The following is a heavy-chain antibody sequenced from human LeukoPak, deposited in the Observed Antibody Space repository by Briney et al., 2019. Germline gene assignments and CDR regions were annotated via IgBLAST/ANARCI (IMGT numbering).Heavy chain of an antibody. V-gene: IGHV4-34*01. CDR1: GGSFSGYY. D-gene: IGHD6-6*01. CDR3: ARELGIAARRGYYYYYYGMDV. J-gene: IGHJ6*02. Sequence: PSETLSLTCAVYGGSFSGYYWSWIRRPPGKGLEWIGEINHSGSTNYNPSLKSRVTISVDTSKDQFSLKLSSVTAADTAVYYCARELGIAARRGYYYYYYGMDVWGQGTTVTVSS. CDR2: INHSGST.